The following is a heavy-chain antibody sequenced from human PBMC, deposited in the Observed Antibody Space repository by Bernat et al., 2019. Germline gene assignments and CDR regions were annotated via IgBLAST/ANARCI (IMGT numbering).Heavy chain of an antibody. CDR3: ARDPWFDP. V-gene: IGHV4-38-2*02. J-gene: IGHJ5*02. Sequence: QVQLQESGPGLVKPSETLSLTCAVSGYSISSGYYWGWIRQPPGMGLEWIGSISHSGSAYYNPSLGSRVTISIDTSKNHFSLRLTSVTAADTAVYYCARDPWFDPWGQGTLVTVSS. CDR1: GYSISSGYY. CDR2: ISHSGSA.